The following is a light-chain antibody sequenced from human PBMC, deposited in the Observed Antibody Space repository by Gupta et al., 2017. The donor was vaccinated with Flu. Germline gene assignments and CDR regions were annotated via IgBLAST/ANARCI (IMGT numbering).Light chain of an antibody. V-gene: IGLV2-14*01. CDR2: EVS. CDR1: SSDVVNYNY. CDR3: SAYTTSSTLV. Sequence: QSALTQPASVSGSPGQSIAIPCSGTSSDVVNYNYVSWYQHHPSKAPELLIYEVSNRPSGVSDRFSGTKSGNTASLTISGLQADDEADYYCSAYTTSSTLVFGGGTKLTVL. J-gene: IGLJ3*02.